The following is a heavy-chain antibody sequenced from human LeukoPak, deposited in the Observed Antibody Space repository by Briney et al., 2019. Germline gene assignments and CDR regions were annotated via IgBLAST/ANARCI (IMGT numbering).Heavy chain of an antibody. CDR2: IKQDGSEK. Sequence: GGSLRLSCAASGFTFSSYWMSWVRQAPGKGLEWVANIKQDGSEKYYVDSVKGRFTISRDNAKNSLYLQMNSLRAEDTAVYYCARDRGYCSGGSCKPSRYFDLWGRGTLVTVSS. D-gene: IGHD2-15*01. J-gene: IGHJ2*01. V-gene: IGHV3-7*01. CDR1: GFTFSSYW. CDR3: ARDRGYCSGGSCKPSRYFDL.